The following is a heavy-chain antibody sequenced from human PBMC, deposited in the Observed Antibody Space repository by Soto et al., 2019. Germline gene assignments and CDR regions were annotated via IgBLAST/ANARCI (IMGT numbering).Heavy chain of an antibody. CDR1: GFTFSSYG. CDR2: IWYDGSNK. CDR3: ARDVDPMTPFDY. J-gene: IGHJ4*02. Sequence: QVQLVESGGGVVQPGRSLRLSCAASGFTFSSYGMHWVRRAPGKGLEWVAVIWYDGSNKYYADSVKGRFTISRDNSKNTLYLQMNSLRAEDTAVYYCARDVDPMTPFDYWGQGTLVTVSS. D-gene: IGHD2-21*01. V-gene: IGHV3-33*01.